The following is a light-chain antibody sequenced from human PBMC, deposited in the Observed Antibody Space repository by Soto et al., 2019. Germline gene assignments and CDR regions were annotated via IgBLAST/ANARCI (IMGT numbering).Light chain of an antibody. CDR2: GAS. CDR1: QSVSSN. CDR3: QQYNNWPRT. V-gene: IGKV3-15*01. J-gene: IGKJ1*01. Sequence: EIVMTQSPATLSVSPGERATLSCRASQSVSSNLAWYHQKPGQAPRHLIYGASTRATGIPARFSGSRSGTEFTLTISSLQSEDFAVYYCQQYNNWPRTFGQGTKVEIK.